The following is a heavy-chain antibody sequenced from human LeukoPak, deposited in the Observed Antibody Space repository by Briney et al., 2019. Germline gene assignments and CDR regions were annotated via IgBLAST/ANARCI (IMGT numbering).Heavy chain of an antibody. CDR3: ARHKDWTFDY. V-gene: IGHV3-33*01. Sequence: GGSLRLSCAASGFTFGSYDMHWVRQAPGKGLEWVAVIWYDGSNKYYADSVKGRFTISRDISKNTPYLQMNSLRAEDTAVYYCARHKDWTFDYWGQGTLVTVSS. D-gene: IGHD3/OR15-3a*01. CDR1: GFTFGSYD. J-gene: IGHJ4*02. CDR2: IWYDGSNK.